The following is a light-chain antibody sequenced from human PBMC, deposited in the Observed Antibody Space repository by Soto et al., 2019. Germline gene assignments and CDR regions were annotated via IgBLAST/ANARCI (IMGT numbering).Light chain of an antibody. CDR3: QQYNNWPLT. J-gene: IGKJ4*01. CDR1: QSVSSN. Sequence: EIVMTHSPATLSVSPCGRAALSSRASQSVSSNLAWYQQKPGQAPRLLIYGASTRATGIPARFSGSGSGTEFTLTISSLQSEDFAVYYCQQYNNWPLTFGGGTKVDIK. V-gene: IGKV3-15*01. CDR2: GAS.